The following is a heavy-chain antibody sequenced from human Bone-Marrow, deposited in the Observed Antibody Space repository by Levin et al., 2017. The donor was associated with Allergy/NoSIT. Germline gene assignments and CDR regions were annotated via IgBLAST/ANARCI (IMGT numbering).Heavy chain of an antibody. V-gene: IGHV3-48*04. CDR2: LSSSSSTL. Sequence: GGSLRLSCAASGFTFSSYSMNWVRQAPGKGLEWVSYLSSSSSTLYYADSVKGRFTISRDNAKNSLYLQMNSLRVEDTAVYYCASALPQRAFDIWGQGTMVTVSS. CDR1: GFTFSSYS. CDR3: ASALPQRAFDI. J-gene: IGHJ3*02.